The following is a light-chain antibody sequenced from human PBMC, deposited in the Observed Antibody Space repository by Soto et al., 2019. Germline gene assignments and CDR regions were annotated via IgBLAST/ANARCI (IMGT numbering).Light chain of an antibody. CDR1: QSISSN. Sequence: EIVMTQSPATLSVSPGERATLFCRASQSISSNLAWYQQKAGQAPRLLIYGTSTRATGIPARFSGSGSGTEFTLTISSLQPEDFATYYCQHLNDYRYTFGQGTKVEIK. CDR2: GTS. J-gene: IGKJ2*01. V-gene: IGKV3-15*01. CDR3: QHLNDYRYT.